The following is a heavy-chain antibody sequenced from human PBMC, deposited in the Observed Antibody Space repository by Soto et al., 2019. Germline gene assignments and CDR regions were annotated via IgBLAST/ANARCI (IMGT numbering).Heavy chain of an antibody. CDR2: IYWDDHK. V-gene: IGHV2-5*02. Sequence: QITLKESGPTLVKPTQTLTLTCTFSGFSLTTSAVGVGWIRQSPGKALEWLALIYWDDHKRYSPSLKSRLTIXXDXSXXQVVLTMTNMDPVDTATYFCAHVPIYSSSWYINDYWGQGTLVTVSS. CDR1: GFSLTTSAVG. D-gene: IGHD6-13*01. CDR3: AHVPIYSSSWYINDY. J-gene: IGHJ4*02.